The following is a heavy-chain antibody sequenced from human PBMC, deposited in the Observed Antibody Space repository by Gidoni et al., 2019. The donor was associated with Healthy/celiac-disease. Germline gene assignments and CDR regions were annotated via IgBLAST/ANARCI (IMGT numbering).Heavy chain of an antibody. CDR2: ISYDGRNK. J-gene: IGHJ6*03. V-gene: IGHV3-30*04. CDR3: AREKGYCSGGSCYDHYYYYMDV. D-gene: IGHD2-15*01. CDR1: GFTFSSYA. Sequence: QVQLVEAGGGVVQPGWSLRLSCAAAGFTFSSYAMHWVRQAPGKGLEGVAVISYDGRNKYYADSVKSRFTISRENSKNPLYLQMNSLGAEDTAVYYCAREKGYCSGGSCYDHYYYYMDVWGKGTTVTVSS.